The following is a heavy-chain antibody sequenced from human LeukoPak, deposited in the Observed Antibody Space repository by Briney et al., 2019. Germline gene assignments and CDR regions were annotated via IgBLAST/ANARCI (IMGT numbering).Heavy chain of an antibody. Sequence: GGSLRLSCAASGFTFSSYAMHWVRQAPGKGLEWVTFIRYDGTNKYYADSVKGRFTISRDNSKNTLYLQMGSLRAEDMAVYYCARDGAPGRLRFLEWLSSEAFDIWGQGTMVTVSP. CDR3: ARDGAPGRLRFLEWLSSEAFDI. CDR2: IRYDGTNK. J-gene: IGHJ3*02. D-gene: IGHD3-3*01. CDR1: GFTFSSYA. V-gene: IGHV3-30*02.